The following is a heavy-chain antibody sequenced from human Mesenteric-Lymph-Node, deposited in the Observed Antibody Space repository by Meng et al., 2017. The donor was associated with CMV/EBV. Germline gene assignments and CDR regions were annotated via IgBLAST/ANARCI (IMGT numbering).Heavy chain of an antibody. Sequence: ASVKVSCKASGYTFTNYGISWVRRAPGQGLEWMGWISAYNANTNYAQKFQGRVTLTTDTSTNTAYMDLTNLRSDDTAVYYCARQKGKLELRQNGAFDIWGQGTMVTVSS. CDR1: GYTFTNYG. CDR2: ISAYNANT. J-gene: IGHJ3*02. CDR3: ARQKGKLELRQNGAFDI. D-gene: IGHD1-7*01. V-gene: IGHV1-18*01.